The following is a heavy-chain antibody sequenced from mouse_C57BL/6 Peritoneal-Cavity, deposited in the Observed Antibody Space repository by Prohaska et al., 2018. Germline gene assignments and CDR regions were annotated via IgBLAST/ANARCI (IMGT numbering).Heavy chain of an antibody. Sequence: EVQLLETGGGLVQPGGSRGLSCEGSGFTFSGFWMSWVRQTPGKTLEWIGDINSDGRAINYAPAIKDRFTIFRDIDKRMLYVHMSVVGSEDTATYFCMRYGNYWYFDVWGTGTTVTVSS. D-gene: IGHD2-1*01. CDR3: MRYGNYWYFDV. CDR1: GFTFSGFW. J-gene: IGHJ1*03. V-gene: IGHV11-2*01. CDR2: INSDGRAI.